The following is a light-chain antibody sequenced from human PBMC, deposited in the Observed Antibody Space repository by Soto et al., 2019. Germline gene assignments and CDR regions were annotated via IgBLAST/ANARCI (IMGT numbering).Light chain of an antibody. Sequence: IQLTQAPSSLSASVGDRVTVTCRPSQCISNFLAWYKQKPGKAPKLLIYAASTLQSGVPSRFSGSGSGRDFTLTISSLQPEDFATYYCQQLESYPSTFGGGTKVDIK. CDR2: AAS. V-gene: IGKV1-9*01. CDR1: QCISNF. J-gene: IGKJ4*01. CDR3: QQLESYPST.